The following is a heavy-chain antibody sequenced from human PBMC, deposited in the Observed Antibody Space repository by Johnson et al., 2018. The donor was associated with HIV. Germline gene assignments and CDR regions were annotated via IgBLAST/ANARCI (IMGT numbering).Heavy chain of an antibody. CDR3: ASQQWELGSHDAFDI. Sequence: VQLVESGGGVVRPGGSLRLSCAAAGFTFDDYGMSWVRQAPGKGLEWVSGINWNGGSTGYADSVKGRFTISRDNAKNSLYLQMNSLRAEDTALYYCASQQWELGSHDAFDIWGQGTMVTVSS. CDR2: INWNGGST. CDR1: GFTFDDYG. D-gene: IGHD1-26*01. J-gene: IGHJ3*02. V-gene: IGHV3-20*04.